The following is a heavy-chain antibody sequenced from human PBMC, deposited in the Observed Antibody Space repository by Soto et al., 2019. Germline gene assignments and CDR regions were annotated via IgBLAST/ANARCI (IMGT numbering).Heavy chain of an antibody. V-gene: IGHV1-69*12. J-gene: IGHJ2*01. Sequence: QVQLVQSGAEVKKPGSSVKVSCKASGGTFSNYPISWVRQAPGQGLEWMGGIIPIFGTVNYAQKFQGRVTITADESTSPAYMERSSLRSEDTALYYCARGNHRWLQLWYFDLWGRGTLVTVSS. CDR1: GGTFSNYP. CDR2: IIPIFGTV. CDR3: ARGNHRWLQLWYFDL. D-gene: IGHD5-12*01.